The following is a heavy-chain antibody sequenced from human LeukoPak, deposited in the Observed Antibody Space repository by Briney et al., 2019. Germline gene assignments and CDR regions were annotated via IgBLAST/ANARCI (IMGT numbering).Heavy chain of an antibody. V-gene: IGHV3-7*01. J-gene: IGHJ4*02. CDR3: ARNRGWQQFDY. Sequence: QSGGSLRLSCAASGFSFSNYWIDWVRQAPGKGLEWVATIKQDGSERYYLESVKGRFTISRDNAKNSVYLQMNNLRAEDTAVYFCARNRGWQQFDYWGQGTLVTVSS. CDR1: GFSFSNYW. D-gene: IGHD5-24*01. CDR2: IKQDGSER.